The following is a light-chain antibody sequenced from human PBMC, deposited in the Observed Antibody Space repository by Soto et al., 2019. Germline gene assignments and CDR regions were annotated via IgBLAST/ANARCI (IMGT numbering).Light chain of an antibody. Sequence: EVVMTQSPATLSVSPGESATLSCRASQSVTSNLAWYQQKPGQPPRLLIYDASTRATGIPARFSGSGSGTDFTLTISSLQSEDFAVYCCQQYNNWPPLTFGGGTKVEIK. CDR1: QSVTSN. V-gene: IGKV3-15*01. CDR3: QQYNNWPPLT. CDR2: DAS. J-gene: IGKJ4*01.